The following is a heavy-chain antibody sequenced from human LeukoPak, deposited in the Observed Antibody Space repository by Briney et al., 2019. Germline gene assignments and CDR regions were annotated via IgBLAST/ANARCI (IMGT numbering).Heavy chain of an antibody. J-gene: IGHJ6*04. Sequence: PGGSLRLSCAASGFTFSSYSMNWVRQAPGKGLEWVTSISSSSSYIYYADSVKGRFTISRDNAKNSLYLQMNSLRAEDTAVYYCAMGDRYSSSSDVIGVDVWGKGTTVTVSS. CDR1: GFTFSSYS. CDR2: ISSSSSYI. V-gene: IGHV3-21*01. D-gene: IGHD6-6*01. CDR3: AMGDRYSSSSDVIGVDV.